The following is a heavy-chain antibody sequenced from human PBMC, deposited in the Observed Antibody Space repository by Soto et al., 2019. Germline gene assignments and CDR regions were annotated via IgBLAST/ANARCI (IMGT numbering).Heavy chain of an antibody. Sequence: QVQLVESGGGVVQPGRSLRLSCAASGFTFSSYGMHWVRQAPGKGLEWVAVIWYDGSNKYYADSVKGRFTISRDNSKNTLYLQMNSLRAEDTAVYYCARDLMSGSYFLDYWGQGTLVTVSS. CDR3: ARDLMSGSYFLDY. CDR1: GFTFSSYG. D-gene: IGHD1-26*01. J-gene: IGHJ4*02. CDR2: IWYDGSNK. V-gene: IGHV3-33*01.